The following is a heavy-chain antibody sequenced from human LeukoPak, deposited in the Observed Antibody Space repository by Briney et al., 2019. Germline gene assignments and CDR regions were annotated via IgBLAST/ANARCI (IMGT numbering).Heavy chain of an antibody. J-gene: IGHJ5*02. CDR2: ISYDGSHK. CDR3: ARDHLYCSDGNCSAHIWFDP. D-gene: IGHD2-8*01. V-gene: IGHV3-30-3*01. CDR1: GVSFSKYA. Sequence: PGGTLRLSCAVSGVSFSKYAFHWVRQAPGKGLEWVALISYDGSHKYYAYSVKGRFSTSRDNTNNTVLLQMNSLKPADTAVDYCARDHLYCSDGNCSAHIWFDPWGQGTLVTVSS.